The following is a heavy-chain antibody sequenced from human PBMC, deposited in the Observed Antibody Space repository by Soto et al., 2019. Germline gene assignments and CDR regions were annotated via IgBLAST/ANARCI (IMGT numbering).Heavy chain of an antibody. CDR2: IYWDDDE. J-gene: IGHJ4*02. CDR3: AHGSCSSADCYPNPYLDY. V-gene: IGHV2-5*02. CDR1: GFSLSTTAEG. D-gene: IGHD2-2*01. Sequence: QITLKESGPTLVNPTQTLTLTCTFSGFSLSTTAEGVGWIRQPPGKALEWLALIYWDDDERYRPSLKSRRTITKDTSKNQVVLTMTNVDPVDTATYYCAHGSCSSADCYPNPYLDYWGQGILVTVSS.